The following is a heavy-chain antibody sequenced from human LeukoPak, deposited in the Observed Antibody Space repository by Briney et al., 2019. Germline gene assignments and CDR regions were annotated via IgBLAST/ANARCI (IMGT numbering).Heavy chain of an antibody. CDR2: IYSGGST. V-gene: IGHV3-66*01. CDR3: ARDQSLWFGELPEGDASDI. CDR1: GFTVSSNY. D-gene: IGHD3-10*01. Sequence: GGSLRLSCAASGFTVSSNYMSWVRQAPGKGLEWVSVIYSGGSTYYADSVKGRFTISRDNSKNTLYLQMNSVRAEDTAVYYCARDQSLWFGELPEGDASDIWGQGTMVTVSS. J-gene: IGHJ3*02.